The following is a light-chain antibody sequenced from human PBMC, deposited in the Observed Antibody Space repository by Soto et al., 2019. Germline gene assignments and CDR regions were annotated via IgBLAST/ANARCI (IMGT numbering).Light chain of an antibody. V-gene: IGKV3-20*01. CDR3: QQYGNSPRYS. J-gene: IGKJ2*03. CDR1: QSGSSNY. CDR2: ATS. Sequence: EIVLTQSPGTLSLSLGERATLSCRASQSGSSNYLAWYQQKPGQAPRLLIYATSSRATGIPDRFSGSGSGTAFTLNISRLEPEDFAVYYCQQYGNSPRYSFGQGTKLELK.